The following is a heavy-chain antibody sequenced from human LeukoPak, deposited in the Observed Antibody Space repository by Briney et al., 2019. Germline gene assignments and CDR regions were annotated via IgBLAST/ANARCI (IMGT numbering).Heavy chain of an antibody. D-gene: IGHD4-17*01. CDR3: ARGSTGLRGRTDC. CDR1: GYTFSDYY. CDR2: INPKTGGT. J-gene: IGHJ4*02. Sequence: GASVTVSCTASGYTFSDYYMHWVRQAPGQGLEWMGWINPKTGGTNYAQKFQGRVTMTRDTSIRTAYMELSRLRSDDTAVYYCARGSTGLRGRTDCWGQGTLVTVSS. V-gene: IGHV1-2*02.